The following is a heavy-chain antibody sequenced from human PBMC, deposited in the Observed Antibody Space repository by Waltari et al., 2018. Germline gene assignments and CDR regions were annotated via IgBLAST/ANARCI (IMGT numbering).Heavy chain of an antibody. J-gene: IGHJ4*02. CDR3: AKGDNCGGDCSHFDY. Sequence: EVQLLESGGGLVQPGGSLRLSCAASGFTFSSYAMSWVRLAPGKGLEWVSAISGSGGSTYYADSVKGRFTISRDNSKNTLYLQMNSLRAEDTAVYYCAKGDNCGGDCSHFDYWGQGTLVTVSS. V-gene: IGHV3-23*01. D-gene: IGHD2-21*01. CDR1: GFTFSSYA. CDR2: ISGSGGST.